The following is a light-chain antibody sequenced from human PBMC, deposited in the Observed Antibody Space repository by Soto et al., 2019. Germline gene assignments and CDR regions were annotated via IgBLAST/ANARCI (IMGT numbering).Light chain of an antibody. CDR1: SSNIGSNH. V-gene: IGLV1-44*01. J-gene: IGLJ2*01. Sequence: QPVRTQSPSASGTPGQRVIIACSGSSSNIGSNHVNWYRHLPGAAPKLLIFRSDQRPSGVPDRFSGSKSGTTASLAISGLQSGDEADYYCAAWDDSRYGVVFGGGTKLTVL. CDR3: AAWDDSRYGVV. CDR2: RSD.